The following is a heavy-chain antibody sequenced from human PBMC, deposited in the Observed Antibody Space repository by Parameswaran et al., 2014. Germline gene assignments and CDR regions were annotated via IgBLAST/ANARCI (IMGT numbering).Heavy chain of an antibody. J-gene: IGHJ4*02. CDR2: INPSGGST. D-gene: IGHD6-6*01. V-gene: IGHV1-46*01. Sequence: WVRQAPGQGLEWMGIINPSGGSTSYAQKFQGRVTMTGDTSTSTVYMELSSLRSEDTAVYYCARGVSIAARIVDYWGQGTLVTDSS. CDR3: ARGVSIAARIVDY.